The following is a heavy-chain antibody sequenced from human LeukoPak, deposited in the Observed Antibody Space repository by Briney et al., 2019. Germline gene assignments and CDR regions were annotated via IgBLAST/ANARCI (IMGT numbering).Heavy chain of an antibody. J-gene: IGHJ4*02. D-gene: IGHD2-21*02. CDR1: GGSISSSSYY. V-gene: IGHV4-39*07. Sequence: SETLSLTCTVSGGSISSSSYYWVWLRQPPGKGLEWIGTIYYSGSTKYNPSLKSRVSISVDTSKNQFSLTLTSVTAADTAVYYCAAVVVSGTPYFDYWGQGTLVTVSS. CDR3: AAVVVSGTPYFDY. CDR2: IYYSGST.